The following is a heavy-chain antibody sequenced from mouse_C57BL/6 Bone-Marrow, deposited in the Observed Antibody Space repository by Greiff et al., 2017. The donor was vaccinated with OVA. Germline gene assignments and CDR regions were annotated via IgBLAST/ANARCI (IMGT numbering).Heavy chain of an antibody. Sequence: QVQLQQPGAELVKPGASVKLSCKASGYTFTSYWMHWVKQRPGQGLEWIGMIHPNSGSTNYNEKFKSKATLTVDTSSSTAYMQLSSLTSEDSAVYYCARLAQATFAYWGQGTLVTVSA. CDR3: ARLAQATFAY. V-gene: IGHV1-64*01. CDR2: IHPNSGST. J-gene: IGHJ3*01. D-gene: IGHD3-2*02. CDR1: GYTFTSYW.